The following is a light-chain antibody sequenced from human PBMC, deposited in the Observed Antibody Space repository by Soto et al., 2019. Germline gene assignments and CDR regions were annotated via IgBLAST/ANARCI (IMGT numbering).Light chain of an antibody. V-gene: IGKV3-15*01. CDR2: GAS. CDR1: QSVGSN. J-gene: IGKJ1*01. CDR3: QQYNNWPPWT. Sequence: EIVMTQSPSTLSVSPGERATLXXRASQSVGSNLAWYQQKPGQPPRLVXYGASTRATGSPARFSGSGSGTELTLTISSLQSEDFAVYYCQQYNNWPPWTFGQGTKVDIK.